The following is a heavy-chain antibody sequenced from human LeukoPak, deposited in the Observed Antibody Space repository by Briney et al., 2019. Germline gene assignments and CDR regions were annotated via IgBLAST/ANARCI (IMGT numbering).Heavy chain of an antibody. CDR3: ARLNDRADAFDI. V-gene: IGHV4-4*02. CDR2: MYLSGTT. Sequence: KPSGTLSLTCTVSGDSINSLDLWSWVRQPPGKGLEWIGEMYLSGTTHSNPSVKSRVTISIDKSKNQFFLNLSSVTAADTAVYYCARLNDRADAFDIWGQGTMVTVSS. D-gene: IGHD3-22*01. CDR1: GDSINSLDL. J-gene: IGHJ3*02.